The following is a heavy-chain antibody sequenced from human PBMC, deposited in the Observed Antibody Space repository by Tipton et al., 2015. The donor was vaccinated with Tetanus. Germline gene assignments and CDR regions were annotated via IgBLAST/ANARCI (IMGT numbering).Heavy chain of an antibody. Sequence: TLSLTCTVSGVSISGYYWSWIRQPAGKGLEWIGRVDRSGTTTYNPSLKGRVTMSLDTSKNQFSLKLTSVTAADTAMYYCTRANYYDVLTGSLFYYGLNVWGRGTTVTVSS. CDR2: VDRSGTT. CDR3: TRANYYDVLTGSLFYYGLNV. D-gene: IGHD3-9*01. J-gene: IGHJ6*02. V-gene: IGHV4-4*07. CDR1: GVSISGYY.